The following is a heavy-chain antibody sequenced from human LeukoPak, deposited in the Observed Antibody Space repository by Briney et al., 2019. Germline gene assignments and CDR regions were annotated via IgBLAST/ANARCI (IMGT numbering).Heavy chain of an antibody. D-gene: IGHD6-13*01. Sequence: GASVKVSCKASGYTFTGYYMHWVRQAPGQGLEWMGWINPNSGDTRYAQNFQGRVTMTRDTSSSSAYMELNRLTSDDTAVYYCARGSLIAATGTGLSSWGQGTLVTVSS. V-gene: IGHV1-2*02. J-gene: IGHJ4*02. CDR2: INPNSGDT. CDR3: ARGSLIAATGTGLSS. CDR1: GYTFTGYY.